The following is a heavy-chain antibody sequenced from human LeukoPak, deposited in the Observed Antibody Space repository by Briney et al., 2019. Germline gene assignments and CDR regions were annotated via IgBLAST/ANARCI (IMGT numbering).Heavy chain of an antibody. CDR1: GGSISSYY. Sequence: SDTLPLTCTVSGGSISSYYWSWIRQPAGKGLEWIGRIYTSGSTTYNPSLKSRVTMSVDTSKNQFSLKLSSVTAADTAVYYCARGRYESTRLSAYYYYYMDVWGKGTTVTVSS. CDR2: IYTSGST. CDR3: ARGRYESTRLSAYYYYYMDV. J-gene: IGHJ6*03. D-gene: IGHD1-14*01. V-gene: IGHV4-4*07.